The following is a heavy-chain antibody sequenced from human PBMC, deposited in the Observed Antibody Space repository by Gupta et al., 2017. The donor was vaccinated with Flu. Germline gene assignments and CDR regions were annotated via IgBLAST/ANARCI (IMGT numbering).Heavy chain of an antibody. J-gene: IGHJ6*02. V-gene: IGHV3-30*18. CDR1: GFTFSSYG. CDR2: ISYDGSNK. Sequence: VQPGRSLRLSCAASGFTFSSYGMHWVRQAPGKGLAWVAVISYDGSNKYYADSVKGQFTISRDNSKNTLYLQMNSLRAEDTAVYYCAKGRQWPPRHNYYYYGMDVWGQGTTVTVSS. D-gene: IGHD6-19*01. CDR3: AKGRQWPPRHNYYYYGMDV.